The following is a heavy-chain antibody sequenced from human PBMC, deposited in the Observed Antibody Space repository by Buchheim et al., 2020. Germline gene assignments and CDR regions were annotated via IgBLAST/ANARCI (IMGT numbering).Heavy chain of an antibody. J-gene: IGHJ4*02. CDR1: GFTFSSYG. CDR2: ISYDGSNK. CDR3: AKVHIDTVTIDF. Sequence: QVQLVESGGGVVQPGRSLRLSCAAAGFTFSSYGMHWVRQAPGKGLEWVAVISYDGSNKYYADSVKGRFTISRDNSKKTLKLQMNSLRVEDTAVYYCAKVHIDTVTIDFWGQGT. D-gene: IGHD4-11*01. V-gene: IGHV3-30*18.